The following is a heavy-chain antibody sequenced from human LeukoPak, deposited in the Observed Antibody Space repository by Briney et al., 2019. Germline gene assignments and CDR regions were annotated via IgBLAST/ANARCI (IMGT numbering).Heavy chain of an antibody. Sequence: PGGSLRLSCAASGFTFSSYEMNWVRQAPGKGLEWVSYISSSSSTIYYADSVKGRFTISRDNAKNSLYLQMNSLRAEDTAVYYCARDQDYYDSSGPPTGWFDPWGQGTLVTVSS. CDR2: ISSSSSTI. D-gene: IGHD3-22*01. V-gene: IGHV3-48*03. J-gene: IGHJ5*02. CDR1: GFTFSSYE. CDR3: ARDQDYYDSSGPPTGWFDP.